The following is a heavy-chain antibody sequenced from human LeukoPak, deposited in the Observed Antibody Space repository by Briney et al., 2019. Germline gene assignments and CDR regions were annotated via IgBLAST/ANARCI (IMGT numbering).Heavy chain of an antibody. CDR2: IYYSGSN. CDR1: GGSLSSYY. D-gene: IGHD6-13*01. J-gene: IGHJ4*02. V-gene: IGHV4-59*01. Sequence: SETLSLTRTVCGGSLSSYYWSWLRQPPGKGLEWIGYIYYSGSNNYNPSLKSRVTISVDTSKNQFSLKLSSVTAADTAVYYCASAFGYIGFDYWGQGTLVTVSS. CDR3: ASAFGYIGFDY.